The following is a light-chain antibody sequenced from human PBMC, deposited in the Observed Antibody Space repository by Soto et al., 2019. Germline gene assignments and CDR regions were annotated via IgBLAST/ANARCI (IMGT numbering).Light chain of an antibody. CDR2: SNY. Sequence: QSALTQPPSASGTPGQRVTISCSGSSSNIGSTSVDWYQHLPGTAPKLLIYSNYRRPSGVPDRFSGSKSGTSASLAISGLQSEDEADYYCAAWDDSLTAFYVFGTGTKLTVL. J-gene: IGLJ1*01. CDR3: AAWDDSLTAFYV. CDR1: SSNIGSTS. V-gene: IGLV1-44*01.